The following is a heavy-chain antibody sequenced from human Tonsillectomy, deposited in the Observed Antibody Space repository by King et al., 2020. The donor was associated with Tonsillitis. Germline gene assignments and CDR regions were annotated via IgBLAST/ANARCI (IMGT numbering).Heavy chain of an antibody. CDR2: ISYDGSNK. Sequence: VQLVESGGGVVQPGRSLRLSCAASGFPFSSYAMHWVRQAPGKGLEWVAVISYDGSNKYYADSVKGRFTISRDNSKNTLYVQMNSLRGEDTAVYYCARAETFGTVDYWGQGTLVTVSS. J-gene: IGHJ4*02. D-gene: IGHD3/OR15-3a*01. CDR3: ARAETFGTVDY. V-gene: IGHV3-30-3*01. CDR1: GFPFSSYA.